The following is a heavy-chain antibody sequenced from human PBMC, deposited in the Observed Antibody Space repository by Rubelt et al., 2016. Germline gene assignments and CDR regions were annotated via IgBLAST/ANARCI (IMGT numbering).Heavy chain of an antibody. D-gene: IGHD6-13*01. Sequence: EVQLVESGGGLVQPGGSLRLSCAASGFTFSRYVMSWVRQAPGKGLEWVSAISVSGGSTYYADSVKGRVTLSSDNSKTTLYLQINRLRDEVTAVYYCATQQQLVRRYFDYWGQGTLVTVSS. J-gene: IGHJ4*02. V-gene: IGHV3-23*04. CDR2: ISVSGGST. CDR3: ATQQQLVRRYFDY. CDR1: GFTFSRYV.